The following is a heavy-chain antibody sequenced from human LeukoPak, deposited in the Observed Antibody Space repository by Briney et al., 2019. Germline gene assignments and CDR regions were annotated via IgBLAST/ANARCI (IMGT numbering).Heavy chain of an antibody. CDR3: ATVVAYYDILTGSQYPNWFDP. V-gene: IGHV1-24*01. CDR1: GYTLTELS. Sequence: ASVKASCKVSGYTLTELSMHWVRQAPGKGLEWMGGFDPEDGETIYAQKFQGRVTMTEDTSTDTAYMELSSLRSEDTAVYYCATVVAYYDILTGSQYPNWFDPWGQGTLVTVSS. J-gene: IGHJ5*02. D-gene: IGHD3-9*01. CDR2: FDPEDGET.